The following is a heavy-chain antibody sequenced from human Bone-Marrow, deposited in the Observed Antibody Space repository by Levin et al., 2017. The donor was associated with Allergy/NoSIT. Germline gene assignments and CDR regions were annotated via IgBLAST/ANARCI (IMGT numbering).Heavy chain of an antibody. J-gene: IGHJ3*02. Sequence: RAGGSLRLSCAASGFIFSDYYMDWVRQAPGKVLEWVARVRPKTKSYSTEYAASVKGRFTISRDDSRSSLYLQMDSLKSDDTALYYCVRGFNSFDIWGQGTMVTVSS. CDR1: GFIFSDYY. D-gene: IGHD5-24*01. V-gene: IGHV3-72*01. CDR2: VRPKTKSYST. CDR3: VRGFNSFDI.